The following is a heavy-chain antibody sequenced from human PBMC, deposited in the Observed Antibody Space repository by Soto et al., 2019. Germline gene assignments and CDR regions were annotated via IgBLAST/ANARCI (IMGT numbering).Heavy chain of an antibody. J-gene: IGHJ4*02. Sequence: GGSLRLSCAASGFTFSSYAMSWVRQAPGKGLEWVSSISGTGGSTYYEDSVKGRFTISRDNSKSTLYLQMNSLRAEDTAVYYCAKAPHYYDSDGYRITWGQGTLVTVSS. CDR2: ISGTGGST. CDR3: AKAPHYYDSDGYRIT. D-gene: IGHD3-22*01. V-gene: IGHV3-23*01. CDR1: GFTFSSYA.